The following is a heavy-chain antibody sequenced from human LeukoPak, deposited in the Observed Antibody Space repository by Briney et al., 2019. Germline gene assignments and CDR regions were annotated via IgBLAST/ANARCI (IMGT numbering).Heavy chain of an antibody. J-gene: IGHJ6*02. D-gene: IGHD7-27*01. CDR3: ARDQDATGHYGMDV. CDR2: ISSSSSYI. CDR1: GFTFSSYS. Sequence: GGSLRLSCAASGFTFSSYSMNWVRQAPGKGLEWVSSISSSSSYIYYADSVKGRFTISRDNAKNSLYLQMNSLRAEDTAVYYCARDQDATGHYGMDVWGQGTTVTVSS. V-gene: IGHV3-21*01.